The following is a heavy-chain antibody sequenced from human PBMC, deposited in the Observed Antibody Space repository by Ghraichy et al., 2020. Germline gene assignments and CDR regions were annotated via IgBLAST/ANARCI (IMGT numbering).Heavy chain of an antibody. J-gene: IGHJ6*03. V-gene: IGHV1-18*04. D-gene: IGHD6-6*01. CDR2: ISAYNGNT. Sequence: ASVKVSCKASGYTFTSYGISWVRQAPGQGLEWMGWISAYNGNTNYAQKLQGRVTMTTDTSTSTAYMELRSLRSDDTAVYYCASGWDSSSPYYYYYMDVWGKGTTVTVSS. CDR3: ASGWDSSSPYYYYYMDV. CDR1: GYTFTSYG.